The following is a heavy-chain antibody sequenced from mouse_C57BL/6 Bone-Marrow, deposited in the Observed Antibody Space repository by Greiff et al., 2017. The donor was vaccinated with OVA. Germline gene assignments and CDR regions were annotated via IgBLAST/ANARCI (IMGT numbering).Heavy chain of an antibody. Sequence: EVKLQESGGDLVKPGGSLKLSCAASGFTFSSYGMSWVRQTPDKRLEWVATISSGGSYTYYPDSVKGRFTISRDNAKNTLYLQMSSLKSEDTAMYYCARQTAQATFAYWGQGTLVTVSA. CDR3: ARQTAQATFAY. D-gene: IGHD3-2*02. J-gene: IGHJ3*01. CDR2: ISSGGSYT. CDR1: GFTFSSYG. V-gene: IGHV5-6*01.